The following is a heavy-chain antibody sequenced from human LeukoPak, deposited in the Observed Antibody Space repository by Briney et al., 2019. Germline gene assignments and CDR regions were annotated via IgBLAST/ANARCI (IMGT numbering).Heavy chain of an antibody. D-gene: IGHD6-13*01. CDR3: ARESSYSSSWKRFDY. CDR2: IIPILGIA. J-gene: IGHJ4*02. CDR1: GGTFSSYA. Sequence: SVKVSCKASGGTFSSYAISWVRQAPGQGLEWMGRIIPILGIANYAQKFQGRVTITADKSTSTAYMELSSLRSEDTAVYYCARESSYSSSWKRFDYWGQGTLVTVSS. V-gene: IGHV1-69*04.